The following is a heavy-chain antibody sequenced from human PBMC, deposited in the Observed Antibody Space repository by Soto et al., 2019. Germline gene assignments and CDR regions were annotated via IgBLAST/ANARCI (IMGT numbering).Heavy chain of an antibody. Sequence: EASVKVCCKASGYTFTSYGISWVRQAPGQGLEWMGWISAYNGNTNYAQKLQGRVTMTTDTSTSTAYMELRSLRSDDTAVYYCARDLVVVVPAATHHWFDPWGQGTLVTVSS. V-gene: IGHV1-18*01. D-gene: IGHD2-2*01. CDR1: GYTFTSYG. CDR3: ARDLVVVVPAATHHWFDP. J-gene: IGHJ5*02. CDR2: ISAYNGNT.